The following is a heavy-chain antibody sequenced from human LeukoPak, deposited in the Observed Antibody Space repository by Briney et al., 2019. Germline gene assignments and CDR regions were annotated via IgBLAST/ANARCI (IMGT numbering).Heavy chain of an antibody. Sequence: PGGSLRLSCAASGFTFSSYAMSWVRQAPGKGLEWVSAISGSGGSTYYADSVKGRFTISRDNSKNTLYLQMNSLRAGDTAVYYCAKDRRCSSTSCYKDYWGQGTLVTVSS. J-gene: IGHJ4*02. V-gene: IGHV3-23*01. D-gene: IGHD2-2*02. CDR3: AKDRRCSSTSCYKDY. CDR1: GFTFSSYA. CDR2: ISGSGGST.